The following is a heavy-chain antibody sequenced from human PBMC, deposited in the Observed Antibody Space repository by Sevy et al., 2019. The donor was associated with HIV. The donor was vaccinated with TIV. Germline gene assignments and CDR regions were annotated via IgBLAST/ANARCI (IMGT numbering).Heavy chain of an antibody. V-gene: IGHV5-51*01. J-gene: IGHJ6*02. CDR2: IYPGDSDT. D-gene: IGHD6-13*01. Sequence: GESLKISCKGSGYSFTSYWIGWVRQMPGKGLEWMGIIYPGDSDTRYSPSFQGQVTISADKSISTAYLQWSSLKASDTAMYYCARHESWAAAGTHDYYYGMDVWGQGTTVTVSS. CDR3: ARHESWAAAGTHDYYYGMDV. CDR1: GYSFTSYW.